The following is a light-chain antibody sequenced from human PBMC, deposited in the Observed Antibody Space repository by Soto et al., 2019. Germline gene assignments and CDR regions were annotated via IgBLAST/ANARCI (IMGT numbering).Light chain of an antibody. CDR1: SSDVGSYNL. CDR2: EGS. CDR3: CSYAGVSTFVV. V-gene: IGLV2-23*01. J-gene: IGLJ2*01. Sequence: QSVLTQPASVSGSPGQSITISCTGTSSDVGSYNLVSWYQQHPGKGPKFMIYEGSKRPSGVSNRFSGSKSGNTASLTISGLQAEDEADYYCCSYAGVSTFVVFGGGTKLTVL.